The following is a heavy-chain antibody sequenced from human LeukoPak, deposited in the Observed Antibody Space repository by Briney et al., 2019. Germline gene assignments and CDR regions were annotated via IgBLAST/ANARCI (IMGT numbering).Heavy chain of an antibody. CDR2: IRGRAYNYAT. D-gene: IGHD3-16*01. V-gene: IGHV3-73*01. Sequence: GGSLRLSCAASGFTFSGSAIHWVRQASGKGLEWVGRIRGRAYNYATAYAASVKGRFTISRDDSKNTAYVQMISLKTEDSAVYYCTRTPLGGLSPNGRDYWGQGTLVTVSS. J-gene: IGHJ4*02. CDR3: TRTPLGGLSPNGRDY. CDR1: GFTFSGSA.